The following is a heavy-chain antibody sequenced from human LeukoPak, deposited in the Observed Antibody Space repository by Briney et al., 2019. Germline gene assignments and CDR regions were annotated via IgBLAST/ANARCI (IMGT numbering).Heavy chain of an antibody. CDR1: GGSISSGSYY. J-gene: IGHJ6*03. D-gene: IGHD2-2*01. V-gene: IGHV4-61*02. CDR3: ARDGCSSTSCLHYYYYYMDV. Sequence: KSSETLSLTCTVSGGSISSGSYYWSWIRQPAGKGLEWIGRIYTSGSTNYNPSLKSRVTISVDTSKNQFSLKLSSVTAADTAVYYCARDGCSSTSCLHYYYYYMDVWGKGTTVTVSS. CDR2: IYTSGST.